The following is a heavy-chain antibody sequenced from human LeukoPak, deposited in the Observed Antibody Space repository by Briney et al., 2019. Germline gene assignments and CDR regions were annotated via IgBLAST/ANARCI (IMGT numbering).Heavy chain of an antibody. CDR1: GVSINSSSW. J-gene: IGHJ4*02. Sequence: SGTLPLTCAVYGVSINSSSWWSWVRQSPGKGLEWIGDIGHSGGTNYNPSLKSRVTISVDTSKNQFSLNLTSVTAVDTAVYYCARDKIAAAFGYWGQGTLVTVSS. CDR2: IGHSGGT. V-gene: IGHV4-4*02. D-gene: IGHD6-25*01. CDR3: ARDKIAAAFGY.